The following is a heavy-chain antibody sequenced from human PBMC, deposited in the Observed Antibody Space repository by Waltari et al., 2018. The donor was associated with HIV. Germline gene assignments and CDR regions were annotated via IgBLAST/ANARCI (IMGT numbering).Heavy chain of an antibody. V-gene: IGHV1-18*01. CDR1: GYTFTSFG. Sequence: QVQLVQSGAEVKKPGASVKVSCKASGYTFTSFGISWGRQAPGQGLEWMGWISAYNGNTNYAQKIQGRFTMTTDTATSTAYMELRSLRSDDTAVFYCARDNWNDYYYYGMDVWGQGTTVTVSS. CDR3: ARDNWNDYYYYGMDV. D-gene: IGHD1-1*01. CDR2: ISAYNGNT. J-gene: IGHJ6*02.